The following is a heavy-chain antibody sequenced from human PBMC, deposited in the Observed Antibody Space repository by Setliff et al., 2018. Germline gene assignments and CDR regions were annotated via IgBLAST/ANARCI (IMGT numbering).Heavy chain of an antibody. CDR1: GFTLSSYG. V-gene: IGHV3-33*03. CDR3: AKSGGDHCCPLYHHYYMDV. J-gene: IGHJ6*03. CDR2: IYHDGGNK. D-gene: IGHD2-21*02. Sequence: GGSLRLSCAASGFTLSSYGMHWVRQAPGKGLEWVAVIYHDGGNKYYADSVKGRFTISRDNSKNTLYLQMNRLRPEDTAVYYCAKSGGDHCCPLYHHYYMDVWGTGTTVTVSS.